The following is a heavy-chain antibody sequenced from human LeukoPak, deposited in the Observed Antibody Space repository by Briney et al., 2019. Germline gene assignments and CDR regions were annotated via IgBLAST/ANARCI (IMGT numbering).Heavy chain of an antibody. D-gene: IGHD1-26*01. CDR2: ISTSGGDA. CDR3: AKGASYAPLDI. V-gene: IGHV3-23*01. CDR1: GFTFSDSA. Sequence: QPGGSLRLSCTASGFTFSDSAMTWVRRAPGKGLEWVSAISTSGGDAIYTDSVKDRFTISRDNPKNTLYLQMNSLRAEDTAIYYCAKGASYAPLDIWGQGTLVTVSS. J-gene: IGHJ4*02.